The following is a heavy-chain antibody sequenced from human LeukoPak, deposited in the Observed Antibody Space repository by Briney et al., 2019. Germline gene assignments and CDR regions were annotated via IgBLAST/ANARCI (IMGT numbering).Heavy chain of an antibody. CDR2: ISGSGGST. Sequence: PGGSLRLSCAASGFTFSSYAMSWVRQAPGKGLEWVSAISGSGGSTYYADSVKGRFTISRDNSKNTLYLQMNSLRAEDTAVYYCARRQARYCSGGSCSPRDYWGQGTLVTVSS. D-gene: IGHD2-15*01. J-gene: IGHJ4*02. V-gene: IGHV3-23*01. CDR3: ARRQARYCSGGSCSPRDY. CDR1: GFTFSSYA.